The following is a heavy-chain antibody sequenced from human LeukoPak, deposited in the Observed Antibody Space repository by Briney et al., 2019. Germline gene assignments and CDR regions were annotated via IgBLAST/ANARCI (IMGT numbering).Heavy chain of an antibody. CDR2: ISPDNGNT. CDR1: GYSFTTYS. V-gene: IGHV1-18*01. CDR3: ARWWRGTSY. J-gene: IGHJ4*02. D-gene: IGHD1-26*01. Sequence: ASVKVSCKASGYSFTTYSITWVRQAPGQGLEWMGWISPDNGNTYYARRLQGRVSMTTDTATTTAYLELRSLTSDDTGVYYCARWWRGTSYWGQGTQVIVSS.